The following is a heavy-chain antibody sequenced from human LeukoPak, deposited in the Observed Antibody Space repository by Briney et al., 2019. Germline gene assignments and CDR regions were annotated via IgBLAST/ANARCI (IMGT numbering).Heavy chain of an antibody. J-gene: IGHJ4*02. CDR2: IKSKTDGGTT. Sequence: GGSLRLSCAASGFTFSNAWMSWVRQAPGKGLEWVGRIKSKTDGGTTDYAAPVKGRFTISRDDSKNTLYLQMNSLKTEDTAVYYCTTDPLVSGLLDPYFDYWGQGTLVTVSS. CDR3: TTDPLVSGLLDPYFDY. D-gene: IGHD3-10*01. V-gene: IGHV3-15*01. CDR1: GFTFSNAW.